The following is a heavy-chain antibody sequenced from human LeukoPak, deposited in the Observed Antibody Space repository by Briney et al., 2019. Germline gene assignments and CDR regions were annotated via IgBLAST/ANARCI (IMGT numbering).Heavy chain of an antibody. V-gene: IGHV4-59*01. J-gene: IGHJ4*02. CDR2: IYYSGST. CDR3: ASYSYGPTYYFDY. CDR1: GGSISSYY. D-gene: IGHD5-18*01. Sequence: SETLSLTCTVSGGSISSYYWTWIRQPLGKGLEWIGYIYYSGSTNYNPSLKSRVTISVDTSKNQFSLKLSSVTAADTAVYYCASYSYGPTYYFDYWGQGTLVTVSS.